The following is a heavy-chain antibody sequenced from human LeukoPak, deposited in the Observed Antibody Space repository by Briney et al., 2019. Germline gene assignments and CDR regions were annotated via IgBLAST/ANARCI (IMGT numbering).Heavy chain of an antibody. CDR3: TREGANSGWSDY. V-gene: IGHV3-49*04. Sequence: GGSLRLSCTASGFTFGDYAMSWVRQAPGKGLEWVGFIRSKAYGGTTEYAASVKGRFTISRDDSKSIAYLQMNSLKTEDTAVYYCTREGANSGWSDYWGQGTLVTVSS. D-gene: IGHD6-19*01. J-gene: IGHJ4*02. CDR1: GFTFGDYA. CDR2: IRSKAYGGTT.